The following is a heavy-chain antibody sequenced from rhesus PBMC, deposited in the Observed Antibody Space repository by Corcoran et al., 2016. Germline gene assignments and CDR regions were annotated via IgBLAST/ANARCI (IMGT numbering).Heavy chain of an antibody. V-gene: IGHV4-173*01. CDR2: ISGSGGST. J-gene: IGHJ4*01. CDR3: AREERYYYSGSYYFDY. CDR1: GGSISSNY. D-gene: IGHD3-16*01. Sequence: QLQLQESGPGLVKPSETLSLPCAVSGGSISSNYWSWIRQPPGKGLEWIGRISGSGGSTDYNPSLKSRVTISTDTSKNQFSLKLSSVTAADTAVYYCAREERYYYSGSYYFDYWGQGVLVTVSS.